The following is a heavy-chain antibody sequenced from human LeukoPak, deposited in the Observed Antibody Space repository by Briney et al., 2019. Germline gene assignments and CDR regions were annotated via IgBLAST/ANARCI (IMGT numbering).Heavy chain of an antibody. CDR2: ISGSNSYI. CDR1: GFIFSSYG. V-gene: IGHV3-21*01. CDR3: ARALTTLTYEGY. D-gene: IGHD1-1*01. Sequence: GGSLRLSCAASGFIFSSYGMHWIRQAPGKGLEWVSSISGSNSYIFYADSVKGRFTVSRDNAKDSLYLQMNSLRAEDTAVYYCARALTTLTYEGYWGQGTLVTVSS. J-gene: IGHJ4*02.